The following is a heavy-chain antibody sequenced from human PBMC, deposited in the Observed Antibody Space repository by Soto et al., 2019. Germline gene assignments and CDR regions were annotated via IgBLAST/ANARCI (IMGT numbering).Heavy chain of an antibody. CDR2: IWFDGSNN. CDR3: AREGHAGDFDY. CDR1: GFTFSRYG. Sequence: QVHLVESGGGVVQPGRSLRLSCAASGFTFSRYGMHWVRQAPGKGLEWVTLIWFDGSNNYYADSVKGRFTISKDNSNNMLYLQMNSLRADDTAIYYCAREGHAGDFDYWGQGTLVTVSS. V-gene: IGHV3-33*01. J-gene: IGHJ4*02.